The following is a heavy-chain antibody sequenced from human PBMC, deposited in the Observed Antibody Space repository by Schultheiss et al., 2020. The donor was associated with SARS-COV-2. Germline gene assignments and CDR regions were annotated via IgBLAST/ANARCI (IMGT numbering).Heavy chain of an antibody. CDR1: GFTFSSYS. V-gene: IGHV3-74*01. CDR2: INSDGSST. D-gene: IGHD4-17*01. Sequence: GGSLRLSCAASGFTFSSYSMNWVRQAPGKGLEWVSRINSDGSSTSYADSVKGRFTISRDNAKNTLYLQMNSLRAEDTAVYYCAKFECGTSETDDYGDYDXGXXXXIXGQGXXXTVSS. J-gene: IGHJ4*03. CDR3: AKFECGTSETDDYGDYDXGXXXXI.